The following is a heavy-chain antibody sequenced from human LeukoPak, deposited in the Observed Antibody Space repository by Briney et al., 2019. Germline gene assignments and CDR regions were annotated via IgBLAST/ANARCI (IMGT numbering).Heavy chain of an antibody. Sequence: ASVKVSCKASGYTFTRYAISWVRQAPGQGLEWMGWINPFNGNTNDAERFQGRVIMTTDTSTRTAYMELRSLRSDDTAVYYCARDYTSAEWLGFAIDVWGQGAVVSVSS. CDR1: GYTFTRYA. CDR2: INPFNGNT. CDR3: ARDYTSAEWLGFAIDV. D-gene: IGHD6-19*01. J-gene: IGHJ3*01. V-gene: IGHV1-18*01.